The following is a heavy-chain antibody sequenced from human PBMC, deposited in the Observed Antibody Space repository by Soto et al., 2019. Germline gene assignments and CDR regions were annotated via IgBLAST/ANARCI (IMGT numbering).Heavy chain of an antibody. D-gene: IGHD1-26*01. CDR1: GFTFNYYD. CDR2: ISFDGGKK. CDR3: ATYSGNYERYGVYYGMDV. V-gene: IGHV3-30-3*01. Sequence: PGGSLRLSCAASGFTFNYYDIQWVRQAPGKGLEWVAVISFDGGKKYYADSVRGRFTISRANSNNTVFLQMNSLRGEDTAVYYCATYSGNYERYGVYYGMDVWGQGTTVTVSS. J-gene: IGHJ6*02.